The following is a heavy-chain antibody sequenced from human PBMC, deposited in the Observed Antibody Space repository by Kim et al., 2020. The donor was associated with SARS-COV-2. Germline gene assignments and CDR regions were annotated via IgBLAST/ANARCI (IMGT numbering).Heavy chain of an antibody. D-gene: IGHD5-18*01. V-gene: IGHV4-59*01. CDR1: GGSISTYY. CDR3: ARGVDAAMVTDY. CDR2: IHYSVST. J-gene: IGHJ4*02. Sequence: SETLSLTCTVSGGSISTYYWSWIRQSPGEGLEWIGYIHYSVSTNCNPSLKSRVTMSIDTSKNQFSLKVSSVTAADTAVYYCARGVDAAMVTDYWGQGTLV.